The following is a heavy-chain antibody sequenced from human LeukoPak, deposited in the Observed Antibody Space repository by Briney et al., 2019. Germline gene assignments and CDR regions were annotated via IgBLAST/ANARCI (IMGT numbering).Heavy chain of an antibody. Sequence: ASVKVSCKASGYTFTSYGISWVRQAPGQGLEWMGWISAYNGNTNYAQKLQGRVTMTTDTSTSTAYMELRSLRSDDTAVFFFFKQKTAYEIDYWGQGTLVTVSS. J-gene: IGHJ4*02. CDR2: ISAYNGNT. CDR1: GYTFTSYG. D-gene: IGHD2-21*01. CDR3: FKQKTAYEIDY. V-gene: IGHV1-18*01.